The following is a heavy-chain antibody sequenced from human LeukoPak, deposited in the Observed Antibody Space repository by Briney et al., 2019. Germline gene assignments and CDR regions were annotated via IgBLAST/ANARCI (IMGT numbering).Heavy chain of an antibody. CDR2: ISGSGGST. V-gene: IGHV3-23*01. Sequence: PGGSLRLSCAASGFTFSSYAMSWVRQAPGKGLEWVSAISGSGGSTYYADSVKGRFTISRDNSKNTLYLQMNSLRAEDTALYYCARGTRPYSGSFADAFDIWGQGTMVTVSS. D-gene: IGHD1-26*01. J-gene: IGHJ3*02. CDR1: GFTFSSYA. CDR3: ARGTRPYSGSFADAFDI.